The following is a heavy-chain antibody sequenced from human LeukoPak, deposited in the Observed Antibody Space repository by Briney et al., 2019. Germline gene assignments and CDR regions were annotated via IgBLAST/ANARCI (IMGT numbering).Heavy chain of an antibody. J-gene: IGHJ5*02. D-gene: IGHD2-2*01. Sequence: GASVKVSCKASGGTFNNYTITWVRQAPGQGLEWMGGIIPIFGTANYAQKFQGRVTITADESTSTAYMELSSLRSEDTAIYYCAKIYCGSTSCYDTRGWFDPWGQGTLVTVSS. CDR1: GGTFNNYT. V-gene: IGHV1-69*13. CDR2: IIPIFGTA. CDR3: AKIYCGSTSCYDTRGWFDP.